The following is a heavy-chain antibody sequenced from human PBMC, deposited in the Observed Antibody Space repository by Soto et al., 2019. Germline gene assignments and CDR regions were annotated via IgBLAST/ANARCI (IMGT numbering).Heavy chain of an antibody. Sequence: QVQLVESGGGVVQPGRSLRLSCAASGFTFSSYAMHWVRQAPGKGLEWVAVISDDGSNKYYADSVKGRFTISRDNSKNTLYLQMNSLRAEDTAVYYCARVAVAGTLDYWGQGTLVTVSS. V-gene: IGHV3-30-3*01. CDR3: ARVAVAGTLDY. J-gene: IGHJ4*02. CDR2: ISDDGSNK. D-gene: IGHD6-19*01. CDR1: GFTFSSYA.